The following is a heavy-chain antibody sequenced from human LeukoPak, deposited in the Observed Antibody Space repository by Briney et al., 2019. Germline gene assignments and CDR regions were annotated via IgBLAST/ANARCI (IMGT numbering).Heavy chain of an antibody. Sequence: SETLSLTCTVSGGSISSGGYYWSWIRQHPGKGLEWIGYIYYSGSTYYNPSLKSRVTISVDTSKNQFSLKLSSVTAADTAVYYCARGISGYSYGYVDYWGQGTLVTVSS. J-gene: IGHJ4*02. CDR2: IYYSGST. D-gene: IGHD5-18*01. CDR3: ARGISGYSYGYVDY. CDR1: GGSISSGGYY. V-gene: IGHV4-31*03.